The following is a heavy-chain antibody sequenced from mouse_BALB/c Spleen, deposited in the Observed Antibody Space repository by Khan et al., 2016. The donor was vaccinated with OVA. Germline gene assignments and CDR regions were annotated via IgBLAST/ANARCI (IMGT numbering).Heavy chain of an antibody. CDR1: GYSITSGDY. V-gene: IGHV3-6*02. CDR2: ISYDGSN. CDR3: SRALYGYDVYFDV. Sequence: VQLKESGPGLVKPSQSLSLTCSVTGYSITSGDYWNWIRQFPGNKLEWMGYISYDGSNKYNPSLKNRISITRDTSKNQFFLKLNSVTNEYTATYDCSRALYGYDVYFDVWGAGTTVTVSS. J-gene: IGHJ1*01. D-gene: IGHD2-2*01.